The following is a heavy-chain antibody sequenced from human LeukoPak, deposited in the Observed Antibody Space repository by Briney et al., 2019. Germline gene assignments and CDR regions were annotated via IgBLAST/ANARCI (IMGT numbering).Heavy chain of an antibody. V-gene: IGHV4-34*01. CDR2: INHSGST. CDR3: ASGSYYYYYGMDV. J-gene: IGHJ6*02. Sequence: PSETLSLTCAVYGGSFSGYYWSWIRQPPGKGLEWIGEINHSGSTNYNPSLKSRVTISVDTSKTQFSLKLSSVTAADTAVYYCASGSYYYYYGMDVWGQGTTVTVSS. CDR1: GGSFSGYY.